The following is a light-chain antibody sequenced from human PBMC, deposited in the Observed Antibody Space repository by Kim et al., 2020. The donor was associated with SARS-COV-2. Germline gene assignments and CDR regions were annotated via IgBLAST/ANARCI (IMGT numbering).Light chain of an antibody. CDR3: TLATESPHT. J-gene: IGKJ2*01. Sequence: DIVMTQSPLSSPVTLGQPASISCTSSQSLVSGDGNTYLIWLQQRPGQPPRLLIYRVSNRFSGVPDRFSGSGAGTHFTLNISRVEAEDVGIYYCTLATESPHTFGRGTELEI. CDR2: RVS. V-gene: IGKV2-24*01. CDR1: QSLVSGDGNTY.